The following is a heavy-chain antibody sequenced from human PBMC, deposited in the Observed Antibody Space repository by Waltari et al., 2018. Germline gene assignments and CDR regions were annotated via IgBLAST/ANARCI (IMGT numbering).Heavy chain of an antibody. CDR3: ARDRGRGLYLDS. V-gene: IGHV4-4*02. CDR2: IHGTGKT. CDR1: GDSVSHNYC. D-gene: IGHD1-26*01. J-gene: IGHJ4*02. Sequence: QLQLQQSGPGLVKPSESLFLSCAVSGDSVSHNYCWSWVRQPPGKGLEWIGQIHGTGKTNYNPSLESRVTVSMDTSNNQFSLRVTSPTAADTAVYFCARDRGRGLYLDSWGQGTVGTVS.